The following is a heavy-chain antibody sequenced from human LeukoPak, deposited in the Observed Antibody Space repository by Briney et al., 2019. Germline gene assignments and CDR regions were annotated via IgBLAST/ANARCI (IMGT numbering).Heavy chain of an antibody. CDR3: ARDLYYYDSSGYYLGYFDY. J-gene: IGHJ4*02. V-gene: IGHV1-69*13. CDR2: TIPIFGTA. Sequence: SVTVSCKASGGTFSSYAIGWVRQAPGQRLEWMGGTIPIFGTANYAQKFQGRVTITADESTSTAYMELSSLRSEDTAVYYCARDLYYYDSSGYYLGYFDYWGQGTLVTVSS. D-gene: IGHD3-22*01. CDR1: GGTFSSYA.